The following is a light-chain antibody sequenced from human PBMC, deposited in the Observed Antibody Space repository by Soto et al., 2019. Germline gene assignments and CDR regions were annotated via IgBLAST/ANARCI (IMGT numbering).Light chain of an antibody. CDR3: QQYNSYPWT. CDR1: QSISSW. CDR2: KAS. J-gene: IGKJ1*01. Sequence: IEMTQSPSTLSAYVGDRVTITCRASQSISSWLAWYQQKPGKAPNLLIYKASSLESGVPSSFSGSGSGTEFTLTISSLQPDDFATYYCQQYNSYPWTFGQGTKVDIK. V-gene: IGKV1-5*03.